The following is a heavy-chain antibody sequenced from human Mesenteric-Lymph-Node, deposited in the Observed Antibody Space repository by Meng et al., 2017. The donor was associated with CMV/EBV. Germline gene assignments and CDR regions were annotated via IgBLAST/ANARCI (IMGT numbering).Heavy chain of an antibody. CDR1: GFTFNTYS. V-gene: IGHV3-21*01. CDR2: ISISSNYI. Sequence: GESLKISCAASGFTFNTYSMNWVRQAPGKGLEWVSSISISSNYIYYADSVKGRFIISRDNANNSLYLQMNSLTAEDTAVYYCATISSPDDYWGQGTLVTVSS. D-gene: IGHD2-2*01. CDR3: ATISSPDDY. J-gene: IGHJ4*02.